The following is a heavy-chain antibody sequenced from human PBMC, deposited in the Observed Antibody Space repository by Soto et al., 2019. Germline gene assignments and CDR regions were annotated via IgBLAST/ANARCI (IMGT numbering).Heavy chain of an antibody. CDR1: GFTFSTYG. CDR3: ARGPWLVGDITSFDY. J-gene: IGHJ4*02. Sequence: PGGSLRLSCAASGFTFSTYGMHWVRQAPGKGLEWVALIWNHGNADSYADFVKGRFTISRDNSKSTVFLQMSSLRAEDTGVYYCARGPWLVGDITSFDYWGQGTLVTVSS. D-gene: IGHD3-10*01. V-gene: IGHV3-33*01. CDR2: IWNHGNAD.